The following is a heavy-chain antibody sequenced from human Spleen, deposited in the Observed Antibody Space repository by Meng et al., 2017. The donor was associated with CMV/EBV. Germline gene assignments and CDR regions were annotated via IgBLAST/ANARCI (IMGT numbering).Heavy chain of an antibody. V-gene: IGHV3-53*01. CDR2: IYSDGSK. J-gene: IGHJ4*02. CDR1: GFTVSDNY. D-gene: IGHD3-22*01. CDR3: AREIGDYYDSSGYYYD. Sequence: GGSLRLSCVVSGFTVSDNYMSWVRQAPGKGLEWVSVIYSDGSKYYADSVKGRFTISRDNAKNSLYLQMNSLRAEDTAVYYCAREIGDYYDSSGYYYDWGQGTLVTVSS.